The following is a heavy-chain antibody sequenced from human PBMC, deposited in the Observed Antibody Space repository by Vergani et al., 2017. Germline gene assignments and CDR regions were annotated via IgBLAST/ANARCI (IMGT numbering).Heavy chain of an antibody. V-gene: IGHV1-69*01. Sequence: QVQLVQSGAEVKKPGSPVKVSCKASGGTFSSYAISWVRQAPGQGLEWMGGIIPIFGTANYAQKFQGRVTITADESTSTAYMELSSLRSEDTAVYYCARDLLWQDPKVMTTENENWFDPWGQGTLVTVSS. D-gene: IGHD4-11*01. CDR1: GGTFSSYA. CDR2: IIPIFGTA. CDR3: ARDLLWQDPKVMTTENENWFDP. J-gene: IGHJ5*02.